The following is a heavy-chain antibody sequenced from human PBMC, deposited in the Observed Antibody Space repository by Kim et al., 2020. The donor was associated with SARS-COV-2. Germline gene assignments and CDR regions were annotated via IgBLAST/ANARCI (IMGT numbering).Heavy chain of an antibody. Sequence: IYYADSVKGRFTISRDNAKNSLYLQMNSLRAEDTAVYYCARDRKPEYFQHWGQGTLVTVSS. CDR2: I. CDR3: ARDRKPEYFQH. J-gene: IGHJ1*01. V-gene: IGHV3-21*01.